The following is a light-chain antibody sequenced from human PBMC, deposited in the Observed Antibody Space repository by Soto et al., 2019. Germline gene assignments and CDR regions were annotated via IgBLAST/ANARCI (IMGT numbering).Light chain of an antibody. CDR1: SSDVGNYKY. V-gene: IGLV2-14*01. CDR2: EVS. Sequence: QSALTQPASVSGSPGQSITISCTGTSSDVGNYKYVSWYQQHPGKAPNLMIYEVSTRPSGVSNRFSGSKSGNTASLTISGLQAEDETDYYCFSYTSSGTYVFGTGTKLTVL. J-gene: IGLJ1*01. CDR3: FSYTSSGTYV.